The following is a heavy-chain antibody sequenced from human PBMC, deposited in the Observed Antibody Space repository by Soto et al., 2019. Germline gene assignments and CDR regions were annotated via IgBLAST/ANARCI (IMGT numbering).Heavy chain of an antibody. J-gene: IGHJ6*03. CDR3: ARGGWGSSPLSAYYYYYYYMDV. D-gene: IGHD6-6*01. CDR1: GGSFSGYY. Sequence: SETLSLTCAVYGGSFSGYYWSWIRQPPGKGLEWIGEINHSGSTNYNPSLKSRVTISVDTSKNQFSLKLSSVTAADTAVYYCARGGWGSSPLSAYYYYYYYMDVWGKGTTVTVSS. CDR2: INHSGST. V-gene: IGHV4-34*01.